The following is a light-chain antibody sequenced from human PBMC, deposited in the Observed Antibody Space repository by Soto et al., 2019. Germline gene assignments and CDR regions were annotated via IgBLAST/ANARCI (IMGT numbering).Light chain of an antibody. Sequence: QSVLTQPPSASGSPGQSVTISCTGTSSDVGGYNYVSWYQQHPGKVPKLMVYEVNKRPSGVPDRFSGSESGNTAALTVSGLQAEDEADYYCTSYAGGNNVFGTGTQVTVL. V-gene: IGLV2-8*01. J-gene: IGLJ1*01. CDR1: SSDVGGYNY. CDR3: TSYAGGNNV. CDR2: EVN.